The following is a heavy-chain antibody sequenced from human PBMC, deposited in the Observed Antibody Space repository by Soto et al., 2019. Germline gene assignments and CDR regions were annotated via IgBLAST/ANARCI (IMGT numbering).Heavy chain of an antibody. CDR3: ARRTYYYGMDV. D-gene: IGHD1-7*01. Sequence: PSETLSLTCTVSGGSISSSSYYWGWIRQPPGKGLEWIGSIYYSGSTYYNPSLKSRVTISVDTSKNQFSLKLSSVTAADTAVYYCARRTYYYGMDVWGKGTTVTVSS. J-gene: IGHJ6*04. CDR2: IYYSGST. CDR1: GGSISSSSYY. V-gene: IGHV4-39*01.